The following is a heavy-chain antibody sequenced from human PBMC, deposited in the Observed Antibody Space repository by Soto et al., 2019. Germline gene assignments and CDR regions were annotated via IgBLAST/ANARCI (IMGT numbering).Heavy chain of an antibody. Sequence: EVQLVESGGGLVQPGGSLRLSCTASGFTFSDSWMTWVRQAPGKGLEWVARIKPDESEKKYADSVKGRFSISRDNAKNSMYLPMDSLRGEDTAVYYCVRGGSNYASWGQATLVTVSS. V-gene: IGHV3-7*01. CDR3: VRGGSNYAS. CDR2: IKPDESEK. J-gene: IGHJ5*02. D-gene: IGHD4-4*01. CDR1: GFTFSDSW.